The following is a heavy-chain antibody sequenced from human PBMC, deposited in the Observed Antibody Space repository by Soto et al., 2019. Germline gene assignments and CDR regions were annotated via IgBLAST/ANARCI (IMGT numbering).Heavy chain of an antibody. Sequence: ASVKVSCKASGYTFTSYDINWVRQATGQGLEWMGWMNPNSGNTGYAQKFQGRVTMTRNTSISTAYMELSSLRSEDTAVYYCARGEIRYNWNDDAFDIWGQGTMVTVSS. D-gene: IGHD1-20*01. V-gene: IGHV1-8*01. CDR2: MNPNSGNT. CDR3: ARGEIRYNWNDDAFDI. CDR1: GYTFTSYD. J-gene: IGHJ3*02.